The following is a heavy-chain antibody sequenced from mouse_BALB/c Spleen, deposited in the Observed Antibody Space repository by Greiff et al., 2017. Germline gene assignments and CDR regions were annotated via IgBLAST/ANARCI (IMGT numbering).Heavy chain of an antibody. Sequence: EVMLVESGGGLVQPGGSLKLSCAASGFTFSSYGMSWVRQTPDKRLELVATINSNGGSTYYPDSVKGRCTISRDNAKNTLYLQMSSLKSEDTAMYYCARSITTVVAPLDYWGQGTTLTVSS. V-gene: IGHV5-6-3*01. CDR1: GFTFSSYG. CDR3: ARSITTVVAPLDY. CDR2: INSNGGST. J-gene: IGHJ2*01. D-gene: IGHD1-1*01.